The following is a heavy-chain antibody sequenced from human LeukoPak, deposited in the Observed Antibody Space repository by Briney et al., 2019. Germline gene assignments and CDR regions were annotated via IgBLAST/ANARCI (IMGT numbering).Heavy chain of an antibody. CDR3: GRDSVEMGTIHSDY. D-gene: IGHD5-24*01. CDR2: IYYSGST. Sequence: PSETLSLTCTVSGGSISSSNYFWGWIRQAPGKGLEWIGSIYYSGSTYYNPSLKSRVTISADMSKNQFSLRLYSATAADTAVYYCGRDSVEMGTIHSDYWGQGTLVTVSS. J-gene: IGHJ4*02. CDR1: GGSISSSNYF. V-gene: IGHV4-39*07.